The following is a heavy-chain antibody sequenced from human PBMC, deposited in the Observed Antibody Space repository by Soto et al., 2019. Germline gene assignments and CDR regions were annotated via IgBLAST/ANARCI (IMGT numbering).Heavy chain of an antibody. CDR1: GGSISSSSYY. Sequence: SETLSLTCTVSGGSISSSSYYWGWIRQRAGNGLEWIGSIFYSGSTYYNPSLKGRVTISVDTSKNQFSLKLSSVTAADTAVYYCACICFGGYSYGFYYYGMDVWGQASTVT. CDR2: IFYSGST. V-gene: IGHV4-39*01. CDR3: ACICFGGYSYGFYYYGMDV. J-gene: IGHJ6*02. D-gene: IGHD5-18*01.